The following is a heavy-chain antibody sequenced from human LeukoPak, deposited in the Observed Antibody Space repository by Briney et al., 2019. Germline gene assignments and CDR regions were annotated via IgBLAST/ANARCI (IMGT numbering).Heavy chain of an antibody. CDR3: ARAYYDFWSGYSNWFDP. J-gene: IGHJ5*02. Sequence: SETLSLTCTVSGYSISSGYYWGWIRQPPGKGLEWIGSIYHSGSTYYHPSLASRVTISVDTSKNQFSLKLSSVTTADTAVYYCARAYYDFWSGYSNWFDPWGQGTLVTVSS. CDR1: GYSISSGYY. V-gene: IGHV4-38-2*02. CDR2: IYHSGST. D-gene: IGHD3-3*01.